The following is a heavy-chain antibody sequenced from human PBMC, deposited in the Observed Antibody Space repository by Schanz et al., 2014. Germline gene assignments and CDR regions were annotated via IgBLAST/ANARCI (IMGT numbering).Heavy chain of an antibody. CDR3: AKAADWPVTRFDP. D-gene: IGHD3-9*01. V-gene: IGHV3-23*01. J-gene: IGHJ5*02. CDR1: GFSFGNYG. CDR2: LSEGGGGT. Sequence: EVHLLESGGGLVQPGGSLRLSCEASGFSFGNYGMSWVRQAPGKGLEWVSALSEGGGGTHYADSVRGRFTISSDSSKNPLYLQMSSLRADDTAVYYCAKAADWPVTRFDPWGQGTLVTVSS.